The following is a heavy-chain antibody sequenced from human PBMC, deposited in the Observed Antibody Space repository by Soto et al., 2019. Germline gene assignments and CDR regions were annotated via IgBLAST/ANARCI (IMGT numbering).Heavy chain of an antibody. Sequence: QVQLQESGPGLVRPSQTLSLTCTVSGDCISSGDYYWSWIRQPPGKGLEWIGLIYYSGSTHYNPSLKSRLIISVNTSKNQFSLKLTSATAADTAVYYCARDFKRYSSSPGLLEYWGQGTLVTDSS. CDR2: IYYSGST. V-gene: IGHV4-30-4*01. CDR1: GDCISSGDYY. D-gene: IGHD6-6*01. CDR3: ARDFKRYSSSPGLLEY. J-gene: IGHJ4*02.